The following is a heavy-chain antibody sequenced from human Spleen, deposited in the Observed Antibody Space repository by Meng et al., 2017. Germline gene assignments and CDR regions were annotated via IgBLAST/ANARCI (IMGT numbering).Heavy chain of an antibody. D-gene: IGHD5-18*01. CDR2: ISSSGSYM. CDR1: GFTFSDQA. J-gene: IGHJ4*02. V-gene: IGHV3-21*01. Sequence: EAQLVESGGGLVKPGGSLRLSCAASGFTFSDQAMHWVRQAPGRGLEGVSSISSSGSYMYYADSVKGRFTISRDNAKSSLYLQMNSLRDEDTAVYYCARDRGSLVDTGTSDNWGQGTLVTVSS. CDR3: ARDRGSLVDTGTSDN.